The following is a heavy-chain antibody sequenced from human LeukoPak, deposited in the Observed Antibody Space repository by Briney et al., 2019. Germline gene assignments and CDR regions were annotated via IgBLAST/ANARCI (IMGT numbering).Heavy chain of an antibody. CDR3: ARDRYYGSGSYYNVIYYYYMDV. CDR2: IKQDGSEK. J-gene: IGHJ6*03. V-gene: IGHV3-7*01. D-gene: IGHD3-10*01. Sequence: GGSLRLSCAASGFTFSSYAMSWVRQAPGKGLEWVANIKQDGSEKYYVDSVKGRFTISRDNAKNSLYLQMNSLRAEDTAVYYCARDRYYGSGSYYNVIYYYYMDVWGKGTTVTISS. CDR1: GFTFSSYA.